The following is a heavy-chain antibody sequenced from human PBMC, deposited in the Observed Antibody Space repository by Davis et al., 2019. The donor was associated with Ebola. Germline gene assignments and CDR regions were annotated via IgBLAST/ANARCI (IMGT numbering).Heavy chain of an antibody. CDR1: GYTFTSYG. Sequence: SVKVSCKASGYTFTSYGISWVRQAPGQGLEWMGGIIPIFGTANYAQKFQGRVTITADESTSTAYMELSSLRSEDTAVYYCARPYCSSTSCQGYYYYGMDVWGQGTTVTVSS. J-gene: IGHJ6*02. CDR2: IIPIFGTA. V-gene: IGHV1-69*13. CDR3: ARPYCSSTSCQGYYYYGMDV. D-gene: IGHD2-2*01.